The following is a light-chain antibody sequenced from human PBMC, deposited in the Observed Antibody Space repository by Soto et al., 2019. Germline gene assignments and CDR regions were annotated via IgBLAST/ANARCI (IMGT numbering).Light chain of an antibody. CDR1: QSVSNNY. Sequence: EIVLAQFPGTLSLSPGERATLSCRASQSVSNNYLAWYQQKPGQAPWLLIYGASNRATGIPDRFSGSGSGTDFTLTISRLEPEDFAVYYCQQYGSSGTFGQGTKVDIK. V-gene: IGKV3-20*01. J-gene: IGKJ1*01. CDR3: QQYGSSGT. CDR2: GAS.